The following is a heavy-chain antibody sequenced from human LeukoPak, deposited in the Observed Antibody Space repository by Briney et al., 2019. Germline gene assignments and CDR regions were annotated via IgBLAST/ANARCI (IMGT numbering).Heavy chain of an antibody. CDR3: ARSGGPGTYHQPRYNWFDP. D-gene: IGHD3-10*01. V-gene: IGHV3-21*01. CDR1: GFTFSNSA. CDR2: ITTISHYI. Sequence: PGGSLRLSCAASGFTFSNSAMSWVRQAPGKGLEWVSSITTISHYIYYAGAVRGRFTISRDNAKNSLYLQMNSLRGEDTAVYYCARSGGPGTYHQPRYNWFDPWGQGTLVTVSS. J-gene: IGHJ5*02.